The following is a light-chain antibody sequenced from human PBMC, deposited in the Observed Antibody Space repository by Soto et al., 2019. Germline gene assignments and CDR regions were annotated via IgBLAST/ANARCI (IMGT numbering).Light chain of an antibody. J-gene: IGKJ2*01. V-gene: IGKV1-33*01. CDR1: QDISNY. CDR2: DAS. CDR3: QQYDNLLMYT. Sequence: DIQMTQSPSSLSASVGDRVTITCQASQDISNYLKWYQQKPGKAPKLLIYDASNLETGVPSRFSGSGSGTDFTFTISSLQPEDIATYYCQQYDNLLMYTFGQGTKLEIK.